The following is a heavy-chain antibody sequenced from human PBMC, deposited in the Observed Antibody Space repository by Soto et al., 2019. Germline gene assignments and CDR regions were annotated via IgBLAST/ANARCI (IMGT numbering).Heavy chain of an antibody. D-gene: IGHD3-10*02. Sequence: GASLKVSCKASGYTFTSYGISWVRQAPGQGLEWMGWISAYNGNTNYAQKLQGRVTMTTDTSTSTAYMELRSLRSDDTAVYYCGLCSRAHANWFDPWGQGTLVTVSS. CDR1: GYTFTSYG. CDR3: GLCSRAHANWFDP. CDR2: ISAYNGNT. V-gene: IGHV1-18*01. J-gene: IGHJ5*02.